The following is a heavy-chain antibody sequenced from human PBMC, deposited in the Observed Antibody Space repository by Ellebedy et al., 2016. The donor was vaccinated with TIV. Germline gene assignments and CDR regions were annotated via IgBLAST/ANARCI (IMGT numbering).Heavy chain of an antibody. D-gene: IGHD6-19*01. CDR1: GGSISSYY. V-gene: IGHV4-59*01. CDR3: ARTGYSSGWYRGPFDY. CDR2: IYYSGST. Sequence: MPSETLSLTCTVSGGSISSYYWSWIRQPPGKGLEWIGYIYYSGSTNYNPSLKSRVTISVDTSKNQFSLKLSSVTAADTAVYFCARTGYSSGWYRGPFDYWGQGTLVTVSS. J-gene: IGHJ4*02.